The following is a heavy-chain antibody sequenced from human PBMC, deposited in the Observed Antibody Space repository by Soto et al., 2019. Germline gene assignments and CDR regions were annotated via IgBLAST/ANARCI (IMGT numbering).Heavy chain of an antibody. V-gene: IGHV3-23*01. CDR2: MSGSGDST. Sequence: QPGGSLRLSCAASGFTFSSYAMSWVRQAPGKGLEWVSVMSGSGDSTYYADSVKGRFTISRDNSKSTLYLQMNSLRAEDTAVYYCAKDQYYYGSGSYYNRFYGMDVWGQGTTVTVSS. CDR3: AKDQYYYGSGSYYNRFYGMDV. D-gene: IGHD3-10*01. J-gene: IGHJ6*02. CDR1: GFTFSSYA.